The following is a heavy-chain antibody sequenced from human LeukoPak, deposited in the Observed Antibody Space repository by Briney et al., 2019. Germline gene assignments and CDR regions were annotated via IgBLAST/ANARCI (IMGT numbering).Heavy chain of an antibody. CDR3: ARISEIWFGESLFDY. CDR1: GYSISSGYY. Sequence: PSETLSLTCTVSGYSISSGYYWGWIRQPPGKGLEWIGSIYHSGSTYYNPSLKSRVTISVDTSKNQFSLKLSSVTAADTAVYYCARISEIWFGESLFDYWGQGTLVTVSS. CDR2: IYHSGST. V-gene: IGHV4-38-2*02. J-gene: IGHJ4*02. D-gene: IGHD3-10*01.